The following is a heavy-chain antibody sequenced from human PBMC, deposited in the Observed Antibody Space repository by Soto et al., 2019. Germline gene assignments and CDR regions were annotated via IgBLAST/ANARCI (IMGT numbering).Heavy chain of an antibody. Sequence: ASVKVSCKASGYTFTNYYMHWVRQAPGRGPEWMGIISPRDGGTSNAQKFQGRLTMTADTSTSTLYMKLSSLKSEDTAVYYCARGRLFSSSSRGLGSYGMDDWGHWNTVAVSS. V-gene: IGHV1-46*01. CDR1: GYTFTNYY. CDR3: ARGRLFSSSSRGLGSYGMDD. J-gene: IGHJ6*02. CDR2: ISPRDGGT. D-gene: IGHD6-6*01.